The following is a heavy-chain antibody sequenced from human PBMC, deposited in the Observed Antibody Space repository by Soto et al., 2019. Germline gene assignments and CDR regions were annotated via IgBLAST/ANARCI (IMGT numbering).Heavy chain of an antibody. CDR2: IYPGDSDT. J-gene: IGHJ6*02. Sequence: GESLKISCKGSGYSFTSYWIGWVRQMSGKGLEWMGIIYPGDSDTRYSPSFQGQVTISADKSISTAYLQWSSLKASDIAMYYCARPREAGKYCYGVDVWGQGTTVTVSS. V-gene: IGHV5-51*01. D-gene: IGHD6-19*01. CDR3: ARPREAGKYCYGVDV. CDR1: GYSFTSYW.